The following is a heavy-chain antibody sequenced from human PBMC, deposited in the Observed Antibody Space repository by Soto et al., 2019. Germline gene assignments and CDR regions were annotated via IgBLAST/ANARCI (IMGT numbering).Heavy chain of an antibody. V-gene: IGHV3-74*01. CDR1: GFTFSNYW. D-gene: IGHD4-17*01. Sequence: EVQLVESGGGLVQPGGSLRLSCAASGFTFSNYWMHWVRQAPGEGLVWVSRIKTDGSSTGYADSVKGRFTISRDNAKNTMYLKRKGRRVEDTVVFYCAGGGVGHYEFDYWGQGTLVTVSS. J-gene: IGHJ4*02. CDR2: IKTDGSST. CDR3: AGGGVGHYEFDY.